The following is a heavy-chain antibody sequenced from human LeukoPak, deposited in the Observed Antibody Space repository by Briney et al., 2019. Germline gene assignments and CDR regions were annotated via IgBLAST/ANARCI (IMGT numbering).Heavy chain of an antibody. CDR3: ARHPVQRYCSGGSCYPFDY. D-gene: IGHD2-15*01. CDR2: IDPSDSYT. V-gene: IGHV5-10-1*01. Sequence: GEALKISFKGSGYSFTSYWISWVRPMPGKGLEWMGRIDPSDSYTNYSPSFQGHVTISADKSISTAYLQWSSLNASATAMYYCARHPVQRYCSGGSCYPFDYWGQGTLVTVSS. CDR1: GYSFTSYW. J-gene: IGHJ4*02.